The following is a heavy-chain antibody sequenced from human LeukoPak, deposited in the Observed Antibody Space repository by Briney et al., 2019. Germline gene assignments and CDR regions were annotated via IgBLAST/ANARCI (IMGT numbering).Heavy chain of an antibody. J-gene: IGHJ4*02. CDR2: ISGSAGGT. CDR3: AKRGVVVRVFLVGFHKEAYYFDS. Sequence: GGSLRLSCGVSGITLSNYGMSWVRQAPGKGLEWVAGISGSAGGTNYADSVKGRFTISRDNPKNTLFLQMDRLRAEDTAVYFCAKRGVVVRVFLVGFHKEAYYFDSWGQGAQVTVSS. D-gene: IGHD3-16*02. CDR1: GITLSNYG. V-gene: IGHV3-23*01.